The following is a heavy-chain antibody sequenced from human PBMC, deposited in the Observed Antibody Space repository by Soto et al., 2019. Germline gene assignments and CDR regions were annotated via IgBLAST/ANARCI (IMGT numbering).Heavy chain of an antibody. CDR2: IIPIFGTA. V-gene: IGHV1-69*13. CDR3: ARDAPNYYGSGSSYYFDY. Sequence: SVKVSCKASGGTFGSYAISWVRQAPGQGLEWMGGIIPIFGTANYAQKFQGRVTITADESTSTAYMELSSLRSEDTAVYYCARDAPNYYGSGSSYYFDYWGQGTLVTVSS. CDR1: GGTFGSYA. D-gene: IGHD3-10*01. J-gene: IGHJ4*02.